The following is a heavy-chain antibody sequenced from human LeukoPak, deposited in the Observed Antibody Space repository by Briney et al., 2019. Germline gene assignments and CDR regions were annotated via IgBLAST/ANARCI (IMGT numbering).Heavy chain of an antibody. J-gene: IGHJ5*02. V-gene: IGHV3-9*01. D-gene: IGHD3-10*01. CDR2: ISWNSGSI. CDR1: GFTFDDYA. CDR3: AKLVRGAFDP. Sequence: GGSLRLSCAASGFTFDDYAMHWDRQAPGKGLEWVSGISWNSGSIGYADSVKGRFTISRHNAKNSLYLQMNSLRAEDTALYYCAKLVRGAFDPWGQGTLVTVSS.